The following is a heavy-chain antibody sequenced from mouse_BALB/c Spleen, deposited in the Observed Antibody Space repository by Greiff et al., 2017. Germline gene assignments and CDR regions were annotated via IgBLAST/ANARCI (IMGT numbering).Heavy chain of an antibody. CDR3: ARDYDYLYWYFDV. J-gene: IGHJ1*01. V-gene: IGHV14-3*02. CDR2: IDPANGNT. D-gene: IGHD2-4*01. CDR1: GFNIKDTY. Sequence: VQLKQSGAELVKPGASVKLSCTASGFNIKDTYMHWVKQRPEQGLEWIGRIDPANGNTKYDPKFQGKATITADTSSNTAYLQLSSLTSEDTAVYYCARDYDYLYWYFDVWGAGTTVTVSS.